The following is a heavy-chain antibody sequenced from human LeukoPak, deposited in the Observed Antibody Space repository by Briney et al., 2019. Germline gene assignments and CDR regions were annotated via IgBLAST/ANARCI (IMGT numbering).Heavy chain of an antibody. CDR2: IIPIFGTA. V-gene: IGHV1-18*01. J-gene: IGHJ3*02. CDR1: GYTFTSYD. D-gene: IGHD3-22*01. CDR3: AREYYYDSSHGRAFDI. Sequence: ASVKVSCKASGYTFTSYDINWVRQATGQGLEWMGGIIPIFGTANYAQKLQGRVTMTTDTSTSTAYMELRSLRSDDTAVYYCAREYYYDSSHGRAFDIWGQGTMVTVSS.